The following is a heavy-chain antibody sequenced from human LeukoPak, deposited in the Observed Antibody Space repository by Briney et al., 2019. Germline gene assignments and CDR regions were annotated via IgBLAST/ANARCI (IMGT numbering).Heavy chain of an antibody. CDR3: AKSVHRVYNYYYGMDV. CDR1: GFTFSSYG. V-gene: IGHV3-30*18. CDR2: ILYDGSNK. J-gene: IGHJ6*04. Sequence: GGSLRLSCAASGFTFSSYGMHWVRQAPGKGLEWVADILYDGSNKYYADSVKGRFTISRDNSKNTLYLQMNSLRTEDTAVYYCAKSVHRVYNYYYGMDVWGKGTTVTVSS.